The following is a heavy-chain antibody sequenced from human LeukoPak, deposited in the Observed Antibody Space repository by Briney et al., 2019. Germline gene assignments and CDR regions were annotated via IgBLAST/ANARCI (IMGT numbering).Heavy chain of an antibody. CDR3: ARSKSWYSPDAFDI. CDR1: GFTFSSHW. D-gene: IGHD2-15*01. Sequence: GGSLRLSCAASGFTFSSHWMRWVRQAPGKGLVWVSRINGDGSNTTYADSVKGRFTISRDNAKNTLYLQMNSLRAEDMAVYHCARSKSWYSPDAFDIWGQGTMVTDSS. CDR2: INGDGSNT. V-gene: IGHV3-74*03. J-gene: IGHJ3*02.